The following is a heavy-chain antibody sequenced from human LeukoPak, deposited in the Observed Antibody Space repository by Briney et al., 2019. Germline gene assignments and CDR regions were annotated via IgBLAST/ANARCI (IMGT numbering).Heavy chain of an antibody. J-gene: IGHJ6*02. D-gene: IGHD6-6*01. CDR1: GGSISSYY. CDR3: ARHGTSSYYYYAMDV. V-gene: IGHV4-59*08. Sequence: PSETLSLTCTVSGGSISSYYWSWVRQSPGKGLEWIGYIYYSGSTSYNPSLKSRVTISVDTSKNQFSLKLGSVAAADTAVYYCARHGTSSYYYYAMDVWGQGTTVTVSS. CDR2: IYYSGST.